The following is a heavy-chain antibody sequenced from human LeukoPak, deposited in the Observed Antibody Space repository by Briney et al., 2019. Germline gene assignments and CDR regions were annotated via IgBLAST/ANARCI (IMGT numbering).Heavy chain of an antibody. Sequence: PGGSLRLSCAASGFTFSSYAMSWVRQAPGKGLEWVSRINSDGSSTSYADSVKGRFTISRDNAKNTLYLQMNSLRAEDTAVYYCARGVYGDYVFWYWGQGTLVTVSS. D-gene: IGHD4-17*01. J-gene: IGHJ4*02. V-gene: IGHV3-74*01. CDR3: ARGVYGDYVFWY. CDR1: GFTFSSYA. CDR2: INSDGSST.